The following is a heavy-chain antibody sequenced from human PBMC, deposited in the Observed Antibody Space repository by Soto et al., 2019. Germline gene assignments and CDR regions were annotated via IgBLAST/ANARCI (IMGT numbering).Heavy chain of an antibody. CDR2: ISGSGDTK. Sequence: GGSLRLSCASSGFTFSSCSMNWVRQAPGKGLEWVSFISGSGDTKYYADSVKGRFTVSRDNAKNSLYLRMSSLRDEDTAVYYCAKYCSSDVCFDYWGQGTLVTVSS. D-gene: IGHD2-8*01. V-gene: IGHV3-48*02. CDR3: AKYCSSDVCFDY. J-gene: IGHJ4*02. CDR1: GFTFSSCS.